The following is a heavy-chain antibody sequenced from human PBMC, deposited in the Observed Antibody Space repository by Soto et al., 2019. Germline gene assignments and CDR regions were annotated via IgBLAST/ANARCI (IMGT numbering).Heavy chain of an antibody. J-gene: IGHJ4*02. V-gene: IGHV1-69*13. CDR2: IIPIFGNA. CDR3: ARDSSETGFDY. D-gene: IGHD6-6*01. CDR1: GYTFTSYG. Sequence: ASVKVSCKASGYTFTSYGISWVRQAPGQGLEWMGGIIPIFGNANYAQKFQGRVTITADESTSTAYMELSSLRSEDTAVYYCARDSSETGFDYWGQGTLVTVSS.